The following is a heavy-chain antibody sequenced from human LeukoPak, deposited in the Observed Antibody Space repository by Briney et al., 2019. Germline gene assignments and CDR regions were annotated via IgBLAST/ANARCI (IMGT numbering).Heavy chain of an antibody. V-gene: IGHV3-7*03. D-gene: IGHD2-15*01. CDR1: GFTFSSYW. CDR2: IKQDGSEK. Sequence: GGSLRLSCAASGFTFSSYWMSWVRQAPGKGLEWVANIKQDGSEKYYVDSVKGRFTIYRDNAKNSLYLQMNSLRAEDTAVYYCARERYCSGGSCYSDYWGQGTLVTVSS. CDR3: ARERYCSGGSCYSDY. J-gene: IGHJ4*02.